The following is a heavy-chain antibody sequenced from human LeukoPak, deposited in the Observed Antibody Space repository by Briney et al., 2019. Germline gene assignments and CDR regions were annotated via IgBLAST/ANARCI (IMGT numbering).Heavy chain of an antibody. V-gene: IGHV3-48*04. J-gene: IGHJ4*02. Sequence: GGSLRLSCAASGFTFNTYGMNWVRQAPGKGLEWVSYISGTSSAMYCADSVKGRFTLSRDNAKNSLYLQMNSLRGENTAVYYCARDPWGDYVDYWGQRTLVTVSS. CDR2: ISGTSSAM. CDR1: GFTFNTYG. CDR3: ARDPWGDYVDY. D-gene: IGHD3-16*01.